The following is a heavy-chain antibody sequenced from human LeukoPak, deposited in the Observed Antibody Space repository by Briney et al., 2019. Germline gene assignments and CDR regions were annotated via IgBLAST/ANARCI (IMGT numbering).Heavy chain of an antibody. CDR3: ARGIAGRDGYNWGDNWFDP. D-gene: IGHD5-24*01. V-gene: IGHV4-30-2*01. J-gene: IGHJ5*02. Sequence: SQTLSLTCAVSGGSISSGGYSWSWIRQPPGKGLEWIGYIYHSGSTYYNPSLKSRVTISVDRSKNQFSLKLSSVTAADTAVYYCARGIAGRDGYNWGDNWFDPWGQGTLVTVSS. CDR1: GGSISSGGYS. CDR2: IYHSGST.